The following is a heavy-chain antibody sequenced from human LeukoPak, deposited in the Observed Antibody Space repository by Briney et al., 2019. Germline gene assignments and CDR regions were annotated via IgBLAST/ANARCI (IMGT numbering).Heavy chain of an antibody. D-gene: IGHD6-13*01. CDR3: ARGGVPGQQLDY. J-gene: IGHJ4*03. V-gene: IGHV1-69*05. CDR1: GGTFSSYA. Sequence: ASVKVSCKASGGTFSSYAISWVRQAPGQGLEWMGGIIPIFGTANYAQKFQGRVTITTDESTSTAYMELSSLRSEDTAVYYCARGGVPGQQLDYWGPGTLVTVSS. CDR2: IIPIFGTA.